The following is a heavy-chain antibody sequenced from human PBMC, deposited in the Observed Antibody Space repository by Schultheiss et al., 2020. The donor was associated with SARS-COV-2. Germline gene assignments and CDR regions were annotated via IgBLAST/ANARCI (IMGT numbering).Heavy chain of an antibody. CDR3: AHIKGGVATFINWFDP. Sequence: SGPTLVKPTETLTLTCTVSGFSLNNPRMGVGWIRQPPGKALEWLAHMFSNDEKSYSTSLKSRLTISKDTSKSQVVLTMTNMDPVDTATYYCAHIKGGVATFINWFDPWGQGTLVTVSS. CDR2: MFSNDEK. V-gene: IGHV2-26*01. J-gene: IGHJ5*02. D-gene: IGHD5-12*01. CDR1: GFSLNNPRMG.